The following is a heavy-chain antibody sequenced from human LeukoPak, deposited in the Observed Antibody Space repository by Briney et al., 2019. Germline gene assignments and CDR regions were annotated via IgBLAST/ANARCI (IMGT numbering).Heavy chain of an antibody. J-gene: IGHJ4*02. Sequence: TSETLSLTCTVSGGSISSYYWSWIRQPPGKGLEWIGYIYHSGSTNYNPSLKSRVTISVDTSKNQFSLKLSSVTAADTAVYYCASYGSGSYYGYWGQGTLVTVSS. V-gene: IGHV4-59*12. D-gene: IGHD3-10*01. CDR1: GGSISSYY. CDR2: IYHSGST. CDR3: ASYGSGSYYGY.